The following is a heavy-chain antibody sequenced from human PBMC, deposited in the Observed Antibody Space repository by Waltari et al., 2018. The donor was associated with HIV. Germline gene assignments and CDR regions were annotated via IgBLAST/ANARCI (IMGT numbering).Heavy chain of an antibody. J-gene: IGHJ4*02. CDR3: ARGYCSGGSCSYYFDY. V-gene: IGHV5-51*01. Sequence: EVQLVQSGAEVKKPGESLKISWKGSGYSLTTCWLGCVRQMSGKCLEWMGVIYPGDSDTRYSPSFQGQVTISADKSISTAYLQWSSLKASDTAMYYCARGYCSGGSCSYYFDYWGQGTLVTVSS. CDR2: IYPGDSDT. CDR1: GYSLTTCW. D-gene: IGHD2-15*01.